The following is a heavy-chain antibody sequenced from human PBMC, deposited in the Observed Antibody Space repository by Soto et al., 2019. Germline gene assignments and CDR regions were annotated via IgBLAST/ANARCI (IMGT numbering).Heavy chain of an antibody. CDR2: INAGNGNT. Sequence: ASVKLSCKDSGYTFTSNAMHCVRQAPGQRLEWMGWINAGNGNTKYSQKFQGRVTITRDTSASTAYMELSSLRSEDTAVYYCARGVAGPLHWFDPWGQGTLVTVSS. CDR1: GYTFTSNA. D-gene: IGHD6-19*01. CDR3: ARGVAGPLHWFDP. V-gene: IGHV1-3*01. J-gene: IGHJ5*02.